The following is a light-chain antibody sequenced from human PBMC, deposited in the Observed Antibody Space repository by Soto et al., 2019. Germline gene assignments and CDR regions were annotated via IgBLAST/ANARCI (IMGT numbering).Light chain of an antibody. CDR1: QGIRNY. V-gene: IGKV1-16*02. Sequence: DIQMTQSPSSLSASVGDRVTITCRASQGIRNYLAWFQQIPGTAPKSLIYAASSLQSGVPSKFRGSGSGTDFTLTISSLQPEDFATYYCQQYFSYPYTFGQGTKLEI. CDR3: QQYFSYPYT. J-gene: IGKJ2*01. CDR2: AAS.